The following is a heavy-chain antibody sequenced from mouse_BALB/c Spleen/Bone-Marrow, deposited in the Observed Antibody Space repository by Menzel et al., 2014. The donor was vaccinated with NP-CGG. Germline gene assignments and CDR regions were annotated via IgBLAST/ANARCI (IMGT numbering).Heavy chain of an antibody. J-gene: IGHJ1*01. CDR3: ARGGNGDDFDV. Sequence: EVTLVESGGGLVQPGGSRKLSCAASGFTFSSFGMHWVRQAPERGLEWVAYISSGSTSIFYSDTVRGRFTISRDNPKNTLFLQMTRLTSEDTAMYYCARGGNGDDFDVWVPGTTVTVPS. CDR1: GFTFSSFG. CDR2: ISSGSTSI. D-gene: IGHD4-1*01. V-gene: IGHV5-17*02.